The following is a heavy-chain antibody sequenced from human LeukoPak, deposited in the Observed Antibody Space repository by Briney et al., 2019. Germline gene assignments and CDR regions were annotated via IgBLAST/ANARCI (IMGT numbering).Heavy chain of an antibody. J-gene: IGHJ6*02. Sequence: SCKVSGYTLTELSMHWVRQAPGKGLEWVAVISYDGSNKYYADSVKGRFTISRDNSKNTLYLQMNSLRAEDTAVYYCAKEQQLEYGMDVWGQGTTVTVSS. V-gene: IGHV3-30*18. CDR1: GYTLTELS. CDR3: AKEQQLEYGMDV. D-gene: IGHD6-13*01. CDR2: ISYDGSNK.